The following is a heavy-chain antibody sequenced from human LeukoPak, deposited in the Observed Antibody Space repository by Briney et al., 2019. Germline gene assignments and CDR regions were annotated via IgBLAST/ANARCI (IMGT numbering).Heavy chain of an antibody. D-gene: IGHD6-13*01. CDR2: LSSDESKK. Sequence: GGSLRLSCAASGFTLSSSAVHWVRQAPGKGLEWVALLSSDESKKYYADSVKGRFTISRDNSENTLYLQMNSLRAEDTAVYYCARDLKGGGAAAGRGYYYYMDVWGKGTTVTISS. J-gene: IGHJ6*03. V-gene: IGHV3-30*14. CDR1: GFTLSSSA. CDR3: ARDLKGGGAAAGRGYYYYMDV.